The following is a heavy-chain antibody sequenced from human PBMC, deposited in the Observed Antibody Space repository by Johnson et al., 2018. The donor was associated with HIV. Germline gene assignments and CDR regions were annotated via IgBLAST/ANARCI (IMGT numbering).Heavy chain of an antibody. D-gene: IGHD4-17*01. CDR2: ISSKGGST. Sequence: EVQLVESGGGLVQPGVSLRLSCAASGFTFSSYVMHWVRQAPGKGLEYVSGISSKGGSTYYANSVKGRFTISRDNSKNTLYLQMGSLRAEDMAVYYCARARTTVTILDAFDIWGQGTMVTVSS. CDR1: GFTFSSYV. J-gene: IGHJ3*02. V-gene: IGHV3-64*01. CDR3: ARARTTVTILDAFDI.